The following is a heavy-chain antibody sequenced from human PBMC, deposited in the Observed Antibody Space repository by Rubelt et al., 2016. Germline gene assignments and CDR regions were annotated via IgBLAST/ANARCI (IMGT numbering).Heavy chain of an antibody. D-gene: IGHD6-19*01. Sequence: EVQLVESGGGLVQPGGSLRLSCAASEFSFSMYWMSWVRQAPGKGLEWVANIKHDGREKYYADSVKGRFTISRDNAKNSLYLQMNSLRAEDTAVYYCARDSHTVDWGQGTLVTVSS. CDR3: ARDSHTVD. CDR2: IKHDGREK. CDR1: EFSFSMYW. V-gene: IGHV3-7*01. J-gene: IGHJ4*02.